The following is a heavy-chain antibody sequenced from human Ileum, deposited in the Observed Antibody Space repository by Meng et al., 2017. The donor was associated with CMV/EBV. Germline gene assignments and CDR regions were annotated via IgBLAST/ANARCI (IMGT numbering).Heavy chain of an antibody. CDR1: YA. V-gene: IGHV1-3*01. CDR3: ARSRAGFHCGGDCYRPVPH. J-gene: IGHJ4*02. Sequence: YAMQWVRQAHRERIEWVGGVNAGNSDTKYSQKYRGRVTITTDTSATTAYMELNSLTSEDTAVYYCARSRAGFHCGGDCYRPVPHWGQGTLVTVSS. CDR2: VNAGNSDT. D-gene: IGHD2-21*02.